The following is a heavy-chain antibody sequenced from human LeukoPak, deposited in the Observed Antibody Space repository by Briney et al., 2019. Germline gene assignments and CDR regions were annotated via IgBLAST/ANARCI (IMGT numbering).Heavy chain of an antibody. CDR3: AREQSSDYFNGNWFDP. CDR1: GFTFNNSA. D-gene: IGHD6-25*01. CDR2: ISGGSGGT. V-gene: IGHV3-23*01. J-gene: IGHJ5*02. Sequence: SGGSLGLSCPAPGFTFNNSALNWARKAPGKGWRWDSLISGGSGGTYYADSVRGRFSISRDSSKSTVYLQMDRLRVEDTAVYYCAREQSSDYFNGNWFDPWGQGTLVTVSS.